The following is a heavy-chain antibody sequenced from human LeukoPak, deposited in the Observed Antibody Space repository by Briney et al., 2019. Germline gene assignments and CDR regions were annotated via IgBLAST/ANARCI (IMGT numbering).Heavy chain of an antibody. CDR2: ISATSSYI. CDR3: ARVPWFDP. Sequence: GGSLRLSCAASGFTFSSYSMNWVRQTPGKGLEWVSSISATSSYIYYADSARGRFTISRDNAKNSLYLQMNSLRAEDTAVYYCARVPWFDPWGQGALVTVSS. J-gene: IGHJ5*02. V-gene: IGHV3-21*01. CDR1: GFTFSSYS.